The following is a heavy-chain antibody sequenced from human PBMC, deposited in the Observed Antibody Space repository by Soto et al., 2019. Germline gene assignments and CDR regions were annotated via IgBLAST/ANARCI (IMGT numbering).Heavy chain of an antibody. D-gene: IGHD6-25*01. J-gene: IGHJ6*02. Sequence: EVQLLESGGGLGQPGGSLRLSCAASGFTFSNYAMSWVRQAPGKGLEWVSAISGRGIGTYYADSVKGRFTISRDNSKYTLYLQMNSLRAEDTAVYYCAKDEAGPEPNYGMDVWGQGTTVTVSS. V-gene: IGHV3-23*01. CDR1: GFTFSNYA. CDR2: ISGRGIGT. CDR3: AKDEAGPEPNYGMDV.